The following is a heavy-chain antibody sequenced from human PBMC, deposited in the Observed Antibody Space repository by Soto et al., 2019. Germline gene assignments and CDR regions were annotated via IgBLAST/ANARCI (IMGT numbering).Heavy chain of an antibody. J-gene: IGHJ4*02. D-gene: IGHD4-17*01. CDR3: STAATTVTTIDY. V-gene: IGHV3-15*01. Sequence: EVQLVESGGGLVKPGGSLRLSCAASGFTFSNAWMSWVRQAPGKGLEWVGRIKRNADGGTVDYAPPVRGRFTISRDDSKNMLYLQMNSLKTEDTAMYYCSTAATTVTTIDYWGQGTLVTVSS. CDR1: GFTFSNAW. CDR2: IKRNADGGTV.